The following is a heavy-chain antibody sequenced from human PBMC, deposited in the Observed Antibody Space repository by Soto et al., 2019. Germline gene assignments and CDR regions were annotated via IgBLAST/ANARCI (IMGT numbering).Heavy chain of an antibody. CDR2: ISSSNSYI. J-gene: IGHJ6*02. CDR1: GFTFSYYS. V-gene: IGHV3-21*01. CDR3: ATGGVYYYYGMDV. D-gene: IGHD2-8*01. Sequence: GGSLRLSCAASGFTFSYYSMNWVRQAPGKGVEWVSSISSSNSYIYYADSVKGRFTISRDNAKNSLYLQMNSLRAEDTAVYYCATGGVYYYYGMDVWGQGSTVAVSS.